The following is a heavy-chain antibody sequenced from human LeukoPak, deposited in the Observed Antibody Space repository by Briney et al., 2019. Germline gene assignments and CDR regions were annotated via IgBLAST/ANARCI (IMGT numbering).Heavy chain of an antibody. D-gene: IGHD2-2*01. J-gene: IGHJ5*02. CDR1: GGTFSSYA. Sequence: SVKVSCKASGGTFSSYAISWVRQAPGQGLEWMGGIIPIFGTANYAQKFQGRVTITTDESTSTAYMELSSLRSEDTAVYYCARPVVPAAMGSWFDPWGQGTLVAVSS. V-gene: IGHV1-69*05. CDR2: IIPIFGTA. CDR3: ARPVVPAAMGSWFDP.